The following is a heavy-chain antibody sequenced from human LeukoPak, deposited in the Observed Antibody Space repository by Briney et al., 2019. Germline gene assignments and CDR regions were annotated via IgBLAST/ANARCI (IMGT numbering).Heavy chain of an antibody. Sequence: SETLSLTCTVSGDSISGYYWSWIRQTPGRGLEWIASIHSSGTTKYNPSLKSRVTMSVDTFKNQFSLRLTSVTAADTAVYFCARGYFDTSGSSNPFDYWGQGALVTVSS. CDR1: GDSISGYY. CDR2: IHSSGTT. CDR3: ARGYFDTSGSSNPFDY. D-gene: IGHD3-22*01. J-gene: IGHJ4*02. V-gene: IGHV4-4*09.